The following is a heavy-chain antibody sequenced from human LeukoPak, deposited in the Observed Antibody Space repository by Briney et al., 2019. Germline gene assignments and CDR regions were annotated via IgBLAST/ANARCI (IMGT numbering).Heavy chain of an antibody. D-gene: IGHD6-19*01. J-gene: IGHJ4*02. CDR3: ARLQWLDGGFFDY. Sequence: PWETLSLTCSVSGDSLSIYHGSWTRQPARKGRESIMHTSTSGSTNYYPSLRIRVTMSVDTSKNQFSLKLSSVTAADTAVYYCARLQWLDGGFFDYWGQGTLVTVSS. CDR2: TSTSGST. V-gene: IGHV4-4*07. CDR1: GDSLSIYH.